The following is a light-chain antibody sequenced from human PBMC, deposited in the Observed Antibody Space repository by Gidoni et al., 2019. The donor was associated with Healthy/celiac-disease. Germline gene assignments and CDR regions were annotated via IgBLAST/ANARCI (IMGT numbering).Light chain of an antibody. CDR2: KDS. CDR1: KLGDKY. J-gene: IGLJ2*01. V-gene: IGLV3-1*01. CDR3: QAWDSSTVV. Sequence: SYELTQHPSVSVSPGQTASITCPGDKLGDKYASWYQQKPGQSPVLVIYKDSKRPSGIPARFSGSNSGNTSTLTISGTQAMDEVDYYCQAWDSSTVVFGGGTKLPVL.